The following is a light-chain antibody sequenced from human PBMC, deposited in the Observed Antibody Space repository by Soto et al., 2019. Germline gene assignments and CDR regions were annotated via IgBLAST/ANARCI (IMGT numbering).Light chain of an antibody. Sequence: QSALTQPASVSASPGQSITISCTGTSSNVGTYDLVSWYQHHPDKAPKLIIYEGTKRPSGISSRFSGSKSGNTASLTISGLKAEDDADYYCCYFAVGAALVFGGGTKLTVL. J-gene: IGLJ2*01. CDR2: EGT. V-gene: IGLV2-23*01. CDR1: SSNVGTYDL. CDR3: CYFAVGAALV.